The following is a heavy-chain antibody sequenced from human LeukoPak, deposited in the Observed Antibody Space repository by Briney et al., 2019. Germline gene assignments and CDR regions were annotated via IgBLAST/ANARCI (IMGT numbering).Heavy chain of an antibody. CDR3: ARTSRHCYGSGSNLTPWPDGMDV. Sequence: KTSETLSLTCTVSVGSIRIYYWTCIRGPPGKGLEGIGYVYFTWSTIYNAALKGRVAITVGTSQNQSSLKLSSVTAADAAVYYCARTSRHCYGSGSNLTPWPDGMDVWGQGTTVTVSS. CDR2: VYFTWST. J-gene: IGHJ6*02. CDR1: VGSIRIYY. D-gene: IGHD3-10*01. V-gene: IGHV4-59*01.